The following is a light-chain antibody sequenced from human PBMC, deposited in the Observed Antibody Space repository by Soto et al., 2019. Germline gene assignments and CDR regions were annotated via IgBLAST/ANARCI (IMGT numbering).Light chain of an antibody. V-gene: IGKV3-15*01. Sequence: EIVMTQSPATLSLSPGERATLSCRASQSRASQCFGSNLAWYQQKPGQAPRLLIYGASTRATGIPARFSGSGSGTEFTLTISSLQSEDFAVYYCQQYNNWPGTFGHGTKVDIK. J-gene: IGKJ3*01. CDR3: QQYNNWPGT. CDR1: QSRASQCFGSN. CDR2: GAS.